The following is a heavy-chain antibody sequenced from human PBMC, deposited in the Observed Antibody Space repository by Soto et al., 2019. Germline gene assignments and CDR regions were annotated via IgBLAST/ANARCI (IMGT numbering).Heavy chain of an antibody. CDR3: ARVGAARDAFDI. Sequence: SQTLSLTCAISGDSVSSNSAAWNWIRQSPSRGLEWLGRTYYRSKWYNDYAVSVKSRITINPDTSKNQFSLQLNSGTPEDTALYYCARVGAARDAFDIWGQGTMVTVSS. CDR1: GDSVSSNSAA. D-gene: IGHD6-6*01. CDR2: TYYRSKWYN. V-gene: IGHV6-1*01. J-gene: IGHJ3*02.